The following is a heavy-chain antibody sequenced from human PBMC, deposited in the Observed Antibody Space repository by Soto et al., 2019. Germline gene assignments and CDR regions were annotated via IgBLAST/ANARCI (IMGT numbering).Heavy chain of an antibody. Sequence: PSETLSLTCSVSGGSISRSTYYWGWIRQSPGKGLEWIGSIFYSGSTYYKSSLKTRVTISVDTSKNQFSLRLSSVTASDTAVYFCARHEGPAYAPGSLDYWGRGTLVTVSS. CDR2: IFYSGST. V-gene: IGHV4-39*01. CDR3: ARHEGPAYAPGSLDY. J-gene: IGHJ4*02. D-gene: IGHD3-10*01. CDR1: GGSISRSTYY.